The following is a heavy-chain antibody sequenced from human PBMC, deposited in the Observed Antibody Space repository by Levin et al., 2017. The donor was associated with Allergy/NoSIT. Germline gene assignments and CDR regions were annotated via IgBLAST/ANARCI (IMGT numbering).Heavy chain of an antibody. Sequence: SQTLSLPCTVSGGSISSYYWSWLRQPAGKGLEWIGRIYTSGSTNYNPSLKSRVTMSVDTSKNQFSLKLSSVTAADTAVYYCAGGRGYSGFGLWGQGTLVTVSS. CDR1: GGSISSYY. CDR2: IYTSGST. D-gene: IGHD5-12*01. CDR3: AGGRGYSGFGL. V-gene: IGHV4-4*07. J-gene: IGHJ4*02.